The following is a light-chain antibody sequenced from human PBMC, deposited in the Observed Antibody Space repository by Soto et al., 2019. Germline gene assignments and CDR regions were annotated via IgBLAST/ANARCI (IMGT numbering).Light chain of an antibody. Sequence: AQPAPLSGSPWQSVTLPCPGTSSAVGGYNYVPWYQQHPAKAPKLMIYDVSNRPSGVSNRFSGSKSGNTASLTISGLQAEDEADYYCSSYTTSSTYLFGPGTKVTVL. V-gene: IGLV2-14*01. CDR1: SSAVGGYNY. CDR3: SSYTTSSTYL. CDR2: DVS. J-gene: IGLJ1*01.